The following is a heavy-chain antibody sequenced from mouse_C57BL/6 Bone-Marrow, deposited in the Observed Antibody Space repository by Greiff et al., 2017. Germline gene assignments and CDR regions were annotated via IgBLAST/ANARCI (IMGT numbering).Heavy chain of an antibody. V-gene: IGHV5-6*01. D-gene: IGHD2-3*01. CDR3: ARRFYDGYYDYFDY. CDR1: GFTFSSYG. Sequence: EVQLVESGGDLVKPGGSLKLSCAASGFTFSSYGMSWVRQTPDKRLEWVATISSGGSYTYYPASVKGRFTISRDNAKNTLYLQMSSLKSEDTAMYYCARRFYDGYYDYFDYWGQGTTLTVSS. J-gene: IGHJ2*01. CDR2: ISSGGSYT.